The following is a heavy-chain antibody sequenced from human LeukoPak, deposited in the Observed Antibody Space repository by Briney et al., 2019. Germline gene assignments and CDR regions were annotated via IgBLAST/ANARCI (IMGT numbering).Heavy chain of an antibody. CDR3: ASSTYCGGDCRNADY. V-gene: IGHV3-48*04. J-gene: IGHJ4*02. CDR2: ISSSSSTI. Sequence: GGSLRLSCAASGFTFSSYSMNWVRQAPGKGLEWVSYISSSSSTIYYADSVKGRFTISRDNAKNSLYLQMNSLRAEDTAVYYCASSTYCGGDCRNADYWGQGTLVTVSS. CDR1: GFTFSSYS. D-gene: IGHD2-21*02.